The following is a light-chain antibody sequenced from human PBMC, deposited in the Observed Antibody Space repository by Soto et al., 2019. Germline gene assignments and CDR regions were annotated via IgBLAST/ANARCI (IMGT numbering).Light chain of an antibody. V-gene: IGKV3-20*01. CDR1: QSVRSSY. CDR3: QQFSSYPLT. J-gene: IGKJ4*01. CDR2: AAS. Sequence: EIVLTQSPDTLSLSPGESATLSCRASQSVRSSYLAWYQQTPGQTPRLLIYAASSRATGIPDRFSGSGSGTDFSLTISRLEAEDFAVYYCQQFSSYPLTFGGGTKVDIK.